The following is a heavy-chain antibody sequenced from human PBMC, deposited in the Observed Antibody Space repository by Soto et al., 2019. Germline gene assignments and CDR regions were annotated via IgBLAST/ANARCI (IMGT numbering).Heavy chain of an antibody. CDR2: ISYDGSNI. CDR1: GLTFSSYT. CDR3: ARETYYDFWRGPYYGMDV. V-gene: IGHV3-30-3*01. Sequence: QVQLVESGGGMVQPGRSLRLSCAASGLTFSSYTMHWVRQAPGKGLEWVAVISYDGSNIYYADAVKGLFTISRDNSKNTLSLQMNSLRAQDTAIYLCARETYYDFWRGPYYGMDVWGQGTTVTVSS. D-gene: IGHD3-3*01. J-gene: IGHJ6*02.